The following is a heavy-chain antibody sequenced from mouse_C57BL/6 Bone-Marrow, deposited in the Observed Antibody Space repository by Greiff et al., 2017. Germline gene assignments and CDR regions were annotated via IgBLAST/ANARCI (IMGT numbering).Heavy chain of an antibody. V-gene: IGHV14-4*01. Sequence: EVQLQQSGAELVRPGASVKLSCTASGFNIKDDYMHWVKQRPEQGLEWIGWIDPENGDTEYASKFQGKATITADTSSNTAYLQLSSLTSEDTAVYYCTTRGYGNFWFAYWGQGTLDTVSA. D-gene: IGHD2-10*02. J-gene: IGHJ3*01. CDR1: GFNIKDDY. CDR2: IDPENGDT. CDR3: TTRGYGNFWFAY.